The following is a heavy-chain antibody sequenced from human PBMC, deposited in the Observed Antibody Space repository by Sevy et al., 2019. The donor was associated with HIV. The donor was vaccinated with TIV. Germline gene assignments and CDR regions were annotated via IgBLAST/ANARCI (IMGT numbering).Heavy chain of an antibody. J-gene: IGHJ3*02. Sequence: GSLRLSCAASGFTFSSYSMNWVRQAPGKGLEWVSSISSSSSYIYYADSVKGRFTISRDNAKNSLYLQMNSLRAEDTAVYYCARVGNSGYDSGAFDIWGQGTMVTVSS. CDR1: GFTFSSYS. CDR3: ARVGNSGYDSGAFDI. CDR2: ISSSSSYI. D-gene: IGHD5-12*01. V-gene: IGHV3-21*01.